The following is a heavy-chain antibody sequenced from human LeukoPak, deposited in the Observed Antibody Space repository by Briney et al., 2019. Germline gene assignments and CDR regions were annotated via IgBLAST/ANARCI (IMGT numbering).Heavy chain of an antibody. D-gene: IGHD2-2*01. CDR3: ARDSSLYCSGKTCYWGFDL. CDR1: GFTFSSYA. J-gene: IGHJ3*01. Sequence: GGSLRLSCAASGFTFSSYAMHWVRQAPGKGLEWVAVISYDGSNKYYADSVKGRFTISSDNAKNSLYLQMNSLRAEDTAVYYCARDSSLYCSGKTCYWGFDLWGQGTMVTVSS. CDR2: ISYDGSNK. V-gene: IGHV3-30-3*01.